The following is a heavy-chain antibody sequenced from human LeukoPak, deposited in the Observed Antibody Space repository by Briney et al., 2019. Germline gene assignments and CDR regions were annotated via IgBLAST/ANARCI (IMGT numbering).Heavy chain of an antibody. Sequence: GASVKVSCKASGGTFSSYAISWVRQAPGQGLEWMGWINPNSGGTNYAQKFQGRVTMTRDTSISTAYMELSRLRSDDTAVYYCARLGDPIVGATVDYWGQGTLVTASS. V-gene: IGHV1-2*02. J-gene: IGHJ4*02. D-gene: IGHD1-26*01. CDR1: GGTFSSYA. CDR2: INPNSGGT. CDR3: ARLGDPIVGATVDY.